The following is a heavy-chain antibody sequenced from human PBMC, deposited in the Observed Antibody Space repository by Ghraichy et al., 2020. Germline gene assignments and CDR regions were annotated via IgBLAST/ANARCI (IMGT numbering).Heavy chain of an antibody. Sequence: GGSLRLSCAASGFTFSSYAMSWVRQAPGKGLEWVSAISGSGGSTYYADSVKGRFTISRDNSKNTLYLQMNSLRAEDTAVYYCAKDREQPIVVVPAAYDYWGQGTSATAPS. V-gene: IGHV3-23*01. CDR2: ISGSGGST. CDR3: AKDREQPIVVVPAAYDY. D-gene: IGHD2-2*01. J-gene: IGHJ4*02. CDR1: GFTFSSYA.